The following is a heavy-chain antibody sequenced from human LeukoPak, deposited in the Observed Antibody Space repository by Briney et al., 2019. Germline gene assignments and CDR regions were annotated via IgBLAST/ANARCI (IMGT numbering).Heavy chain of an antibody. V-gene: IGHV4-61*02. CDR3: AREGSSQSNDAFDI. J-gene: IGHJ3*02. CDR1: GGSISSGSYY. CDR2: IYTSGST. D-gene: IGHD6-13*01. Sequence: PSQTLSLTCTVSGGSISSGSYYWSWIRQPAGKGLEWIGRIYTSGSTNYNPSFKSRVTISVDTSKNQFSLKLSSVTAADTAVYYCAREGSSQSNDAFDIWGQGTMVTVSS.